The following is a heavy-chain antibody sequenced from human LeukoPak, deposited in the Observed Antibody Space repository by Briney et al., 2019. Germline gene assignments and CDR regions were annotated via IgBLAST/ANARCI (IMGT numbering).Heavy chain of an antibody. CDR3: ARGSNIVVVPAASDAFDI. CDR2: SNHSGST. CDR1: GGSFSGYY. Sequence: SETLSLTCAVYGGSFSGYYWSWIRQPPGKGLEWIGESNHSGSTNYNPSLKSRVTISVDTSKNQFSLKLSSVTAADTAVYYCARGSNIVVVPAASDAFDIWGQGTMVTVSS. V-gene: IGHV4-34*01. D-gene: IGHD2-2*01. J-gene: IGHJ3*02.